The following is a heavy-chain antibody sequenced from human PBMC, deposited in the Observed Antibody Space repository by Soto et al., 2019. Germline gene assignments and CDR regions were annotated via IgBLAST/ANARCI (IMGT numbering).Heavy chain of an antibody. D-gene: IGHD5-12*01. CDR2: IYWDDDK. V-gene: IGHV2-5*02. CDR3: AHSVVASIGNYFDY. Sequence: QITLKESGPTLVKPTQTLTLTCTFSGFSLSSTRVALGWIRQPPGKALEWLALIYWDDDKRYSPFLKSMLTMTTDSAKNPVVLTLIYIDPVETATYNCAHSVVASIGNYFDYWGQGTLVSVSS. J-gene: IGHJ4*02. CDR1: GFSLSSTRVA.